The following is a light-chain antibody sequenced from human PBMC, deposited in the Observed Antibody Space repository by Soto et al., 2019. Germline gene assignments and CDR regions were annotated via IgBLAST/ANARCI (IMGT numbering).Light chain of an antibody. CDR3: QQSYSTPYT. V-gene: IGKV1-39*01. J-gene: IGKJ2*01. Sequence: DIQMTQSPSSLSPSVGDRVTITCRASQSISSYLNWYQQKPGKAPKLLIYAASSLQSGVPSRFSGSGSGTDFTLTISSLQPEDVATYYCQQSYSTPYTFGQGTKLEIK. CDR1: QSISSY. CDR2: AAS.